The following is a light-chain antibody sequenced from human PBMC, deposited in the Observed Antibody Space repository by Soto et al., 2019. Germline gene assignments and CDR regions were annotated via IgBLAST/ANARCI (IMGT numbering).Light chain of an antibody. CDR2: GAS. J-gene: IGKJ2*01. CDR1: QSVTSK. CDR3: QQYNNWPPYT. V-gene: IGKV3-15*01. Sequence: EIVMTQSPATLSVSPGERATLSCRASQSVTSKLAWYQQRPGQAPRLLIYGASTRATGIPARFSGSGSGTEFTLTISSLQYEDFAVYYCQQYNNWPPYTFGQGTKLEIK.